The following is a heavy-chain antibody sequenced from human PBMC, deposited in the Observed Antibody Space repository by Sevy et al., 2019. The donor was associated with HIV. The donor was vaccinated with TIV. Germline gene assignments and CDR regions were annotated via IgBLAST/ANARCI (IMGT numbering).Heavy chain of an antibody. D-gene: IGHD6-13*01. CDR3: ARFVSLGY. V-gene: IGHV3-7*01. CDR2: ISQGGSEE. J-gene: IGHJ4*02. Sequence: GGSLRLSCAVSGFTFSSSSMTWVRQAPGKGLEWVATISQGGSEEYYVDSVKGRFTISRDNAKNSLYLQMNGLGADDTAVYFCARFVSLGYWGQGTLVTVSS. CDR1: GFTFSSSS.